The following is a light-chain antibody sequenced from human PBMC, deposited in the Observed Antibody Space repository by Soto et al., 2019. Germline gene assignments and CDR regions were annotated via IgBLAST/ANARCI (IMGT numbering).Light chain of an antibody. Sequence: EIVLTQSPGTLSLSPGERATLSCRASQSVTNNYLAWYQQKDGQAPRLLIYLASNRAAGTPDRFSGSGSGAQFTPTIIRLEPEDFAVYFSHQYGSSPWPFGPGTKVDIK. V-gene: IGKV3-20*01. CDR1: QSVTNNY. J-gene: IGKJ1*01. CDR2: LAS. CDR3: HQYGSSPWP.